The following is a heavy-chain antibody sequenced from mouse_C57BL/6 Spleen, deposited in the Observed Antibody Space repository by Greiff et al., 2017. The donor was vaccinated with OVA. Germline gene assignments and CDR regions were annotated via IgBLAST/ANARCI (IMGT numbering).Heavy chain of an antibody. Sequence: VQLKESGPELVKPGASVKIPCKASGYTFTDYNMDWVKHSHGKSLEWIGDINPNNGGTIYNQKFKGKATLTVDKSSSTAYMELRSLTSEDTAVYYCARGGYYGSSYLLTGTFAYWGQGTLVTVSA. CDR1: GYTFTDYN. CDR3: ARGGYYGSSYLLTGTFAY. CDR2: INPNNGGT. V-gene: IGHV1-18*01. D-gene: IGHD1-1*01. J-gene: IGHJ3*01.